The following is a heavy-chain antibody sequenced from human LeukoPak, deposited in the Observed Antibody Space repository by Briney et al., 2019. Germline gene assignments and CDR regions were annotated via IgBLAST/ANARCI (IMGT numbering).Heavy chain of an antibody. V-gene: IGHV4-4*07. J-gene: IGHJ3*02. CDR2: IYPSGRT. CDR1: GGSITSHY. CDR3: ASRDDAFDI. Sequence: PSETLSLTCTVSGGSITSHYWSWIRQSAGKGLEWIGHIYPSGRTNYNPSLKSRVTMSVDTSKNHFSLKVTSVTAADTAFYYCASRDDAFDIWGQGTMVTVSS.